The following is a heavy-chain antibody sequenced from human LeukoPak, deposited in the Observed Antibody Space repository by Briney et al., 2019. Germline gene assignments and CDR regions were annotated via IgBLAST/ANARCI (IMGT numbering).Heavy chain of an antibody. Sequence: ASLKVSCKTPGGTFSSYSISWVRQAPGQGLEWMGGIIPIFGTANYAQNFQGRVTITANESSSTAFMELSSLRSEDTAVYYCARASLARGTPFYFGMDVWGQGTTVIVSS. CDR3: ARASLARGTPFYFGMDV. CDR2: IIPIFGTA. D-gene: IGHD2-15*01. CDR1: GGTFSSYS. V-gene: IGHV1-69*01. J-gene: IGHJ6*02.